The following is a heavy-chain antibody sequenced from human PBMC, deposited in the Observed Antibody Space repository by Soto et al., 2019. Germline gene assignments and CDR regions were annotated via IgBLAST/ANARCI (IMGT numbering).Heavy chain of an antibody. J-gene: IGHJ4*02. V-gene: IGHV3-53*04. CDR1: GFTVSSNY. Sequence: EVQLVESGGGLVQPGGSLKLSCAASGFTVSSNYMSWVRQAPGKGLEWVSVIYSGGSTYYADSVKGRFTISRHNSKNTLYLQMDRLGAGDTALDYCARDSPFRCNSRYYFDYWGQGTLVTVSS. CDR2: IYSGGST. D-gene: IGHD4-4*01. CDR3: ARDSPFRCNSRYYFDY.